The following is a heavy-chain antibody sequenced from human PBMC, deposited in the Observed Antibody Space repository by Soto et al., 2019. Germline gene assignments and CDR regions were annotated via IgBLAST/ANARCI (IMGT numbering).Heavy chain of an antibody. Sequence: VQVVESGGGLVKPGGSLRLSCAASGFTFSSYSMNWVRQAPGKGLEWVSSISGRGSDIYYADSAKGRFTISRDNAKNSLFLQMNSLRVEDTAVYYCAKDRVESGLGEIDYWGQGTLVTVSS. CDR2: ISGRGSDI. J-gene: IGHJ4*02. CDR1: GFTFSSYS. CDR3: AKDRVESGLGEIDY. V-gene: IGHV3-21*01. D-gene: IGHD3-16*01.